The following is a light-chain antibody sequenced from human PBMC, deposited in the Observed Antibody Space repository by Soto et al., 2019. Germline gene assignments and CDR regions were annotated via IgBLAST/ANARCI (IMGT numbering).Light chain of an antibody. Sequence: VMTQSPATLSVSQGDSATLSCRASQRVSSNLAWYQQKPGQAPRLLSYGESTRATGIPDRLSGSGSGTELTLTISSLQSEDFAVYYCQKRSDWPWTFGQGTKVDIK. CDR3: QKRSDWPWT. CDR2: GES. V-gene: IGKV3-15*01. CDR1: QRVSSN. J-gene: IGKJ1*01.